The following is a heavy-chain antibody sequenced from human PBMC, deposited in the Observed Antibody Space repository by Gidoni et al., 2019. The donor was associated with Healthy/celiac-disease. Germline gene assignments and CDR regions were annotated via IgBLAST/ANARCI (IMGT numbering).Heavy chain of an antibody. J-gene: IGHJ4*02. CDR2: INPSGGST. V-gene: IGHV1-46*03. Sequence: QVQLVQSGAEVKKPAASVKVSCKASGSTFTCYYLHWVRQAPGEGLGWMGIINPSGGSTSYAQKFQGRVTMTRDTSTSTVYMELSSLRSEDTAVYYCARDARKFYGDPRVYFDYWGQGTLVTVSS. CDR1: GSTFTCYY. D-gene: IGHD4-17*01. CDR3: ARDARKFYGDPRVYFDY.